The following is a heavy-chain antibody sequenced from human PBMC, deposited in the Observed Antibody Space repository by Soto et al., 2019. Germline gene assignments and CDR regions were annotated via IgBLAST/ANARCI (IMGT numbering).Heavy chain of an antibody. V-gene: IGHV2-5*02. CDR2: IYWDDDK. D-gene: IGHD3-16*01. CDR3: AHRREGVYDY. Sequence: QITLKESGPTLVKPTQTLTLTCTLPGFLLSTSGVGVGWIRQPPGKALEWLALIYWDDDKRYSPSLKSRLTITKDTSKNQVAITMTNMAPVDTATYYCAHRREGVYDYWGQGTLVTVSS. CDR1: GFLLSTSGVG. J-gene: IGHJ4*02.